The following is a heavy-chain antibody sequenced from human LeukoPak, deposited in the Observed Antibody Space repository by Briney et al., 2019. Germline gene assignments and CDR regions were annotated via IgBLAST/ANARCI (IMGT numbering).Heavy chain of an antibody. J-gene: IGHJ4*02. V-gene: IGHV3-13*01. CDR2: IGTAGDT. CDR1: GFTFSSYD. Sequence: GGSLRLSCAASGFTFSSYDMHWVRQATGKGLEWVSAIGTAGDTYYPGSVKGRFTISRENAKNSLHLQMNSLRAGDTAVYYCPRGGVGATGEYYFDYWGQGTLVTVSS. D-gene: IGHD1-26*01. CDR3: PRGGVGATGEYYFDY.